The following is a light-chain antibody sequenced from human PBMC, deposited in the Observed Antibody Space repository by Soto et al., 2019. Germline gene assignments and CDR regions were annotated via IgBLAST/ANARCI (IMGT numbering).Light chain of an antibody. CDR3: ISYAGSNLV. Sequence: QSALTQPPSASGSPGQSVTISCTGTSSDVGGYNYVSWYQQHPGKAPKVMIYEVSKRPSGVPDRFSGSKSGNTASLTVSGLQAEDEADYYCISYAGSNLVFGRGTQLTV. J-gene: IGLJ2*01. CDR1: SSDVGGYNY. V-gene: IGLV2-8*01. CDR2: EVS.